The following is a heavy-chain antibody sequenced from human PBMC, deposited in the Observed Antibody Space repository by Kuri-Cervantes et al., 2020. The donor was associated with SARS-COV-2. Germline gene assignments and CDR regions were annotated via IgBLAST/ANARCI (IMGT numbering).Heavy chain of an antibody. J-gene: IGHJ3*02. Sequence: ESLKISCTVSGGSISSYYWSWIRQPPGKGLEWIGYIYYSGSTNYNPSLKSRVTISVDTSKNQFSLKLSSVTAADTAVYYCAKDTGQRIAAADAFDIWGQGTMVTVSS. D-gene: IGHD6-13*01. CDR1: GGSISSYY. CDR2: IYYSGST. V-gene: IGHV4-59*01. CDR3: AKDTGQRIAAADAFDI.